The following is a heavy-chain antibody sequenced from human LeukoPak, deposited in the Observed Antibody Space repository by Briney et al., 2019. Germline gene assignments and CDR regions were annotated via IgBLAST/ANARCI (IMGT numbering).Heavy chain of an antibody. J-gene: IGHJ4*02. V-gene: IGHV3-30*02. CDR3: ANTGRDGYNYFFDY. CDR2: IRYDGSNK. D-gene: IGHD5-24*01. Sequence: GGSLRLSCAASGFTFSSYGMHWVRQAPGKGLEWVAFIRYDGSNKYYADSVKGRFTISRDNSKNTLYLQMNSLRAEDTAVYYCANTGRDGYNYFFDYWGQGTLVTVSS. CDR1: GFTFSSYG.